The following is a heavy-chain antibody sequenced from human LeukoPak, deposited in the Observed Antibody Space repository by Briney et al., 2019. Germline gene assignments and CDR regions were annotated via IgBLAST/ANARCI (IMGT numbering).Heavy chain of an antibody. V-gene: IGHV4-39*01. CDR1: SGSINSSSYY. J-gene: IGHJ6*03. D-gene: IGHD6-19*01. Sequence: PSETLSLTCTVSSGSINSSSYYWGWIRQPPGKGLEWIASIYYSGSTYYNPSLKSRVTISVDTSNNQFSLRLSSVTAADTAVYYCARPAWQWLNRYYYYYMDVWGKGTTVTVSS. CDR3: ARPAWQWLNRYYYYYMDV. CDR2: IYYSGST.